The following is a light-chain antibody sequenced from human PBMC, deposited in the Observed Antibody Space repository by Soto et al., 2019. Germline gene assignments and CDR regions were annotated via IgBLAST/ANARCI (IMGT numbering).Light chain of an antibody. J-gene: IGLJ1*01. Sequence: QSALTQPASVSGSPGQSITISCTGTSSDVGGYKYVSWYQQHPGKAPKLMIYEVSYRPSGVANRFSGSKSGNTASLTISGLQAEDEADYYCSSYTSSSIYVFGTGTKLTVL. V-gene: IGLV2-14*01. CDR3: SSYTSSSIYV. CDR1: SSDVGGYKY. CDR2: EVS.